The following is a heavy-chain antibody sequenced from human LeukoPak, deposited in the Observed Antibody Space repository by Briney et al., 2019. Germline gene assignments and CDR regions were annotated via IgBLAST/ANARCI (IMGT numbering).Heavy chain of an antibody. CDR2: IYYSGCP. Sequence: SETLSLTCNVSGGSFSRYYWSWIRQPPGKGLEWIGYIYYSGCPNYHPFLKSRVTISVDTSKNQFSLKLSSVTAADTAVYYCVRQYCSSTSCYGGLDYWGQGILVTVSS. CDR1: GGSFSRYY. D-gene: IGHD2-2*01. V-gene: IGHV4-59*08. J-gene: IGHJ4*02. CDR3: VRQYCSSTSCYGGLDY.